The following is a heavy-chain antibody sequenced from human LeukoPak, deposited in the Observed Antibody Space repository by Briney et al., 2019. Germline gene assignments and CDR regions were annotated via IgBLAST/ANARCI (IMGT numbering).Heavy chain of an antibody. D-gene: IGHD2-15*01. V-gene: IGHV4-34*01. CDR2: ITHSGST. Sequence: PSETLSLTCAVYGGSFSGYYWSWIRQPPGKGLEWIGEITHSGSTNYNPSLKSRVTISVDTSKNQFSLKLSSVTAADTAVYYCARGRCSGGSCYKGHFQHWGQGTLVTVSS. CDR3: ARGRCSGGSCYKGHFQH. J-gene: IGHJ1*01. CDR1: GGSFSGYY.